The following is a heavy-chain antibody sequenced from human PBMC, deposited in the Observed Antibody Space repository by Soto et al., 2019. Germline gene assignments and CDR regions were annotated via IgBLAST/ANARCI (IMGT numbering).Heavy chain of an antibody. J-gene: IGHJ4*02. CDR1: GFTFSDYY. CDR2: ISSSGSTI. D-gene: IGHD6-13*01. Sequence: PGGSLRLSCAASGFTFSDYYMSWIRQAPGKGLEWVSYISSSGSTIYYADSVKGRFTISRDNAKNSLYLQMDSLRAEDTAVYYCARDLRPIAAADYWGQGTLVTVSS. CDR3: ARDLRPIAAADY. V-gene: IGHV3-11*01.